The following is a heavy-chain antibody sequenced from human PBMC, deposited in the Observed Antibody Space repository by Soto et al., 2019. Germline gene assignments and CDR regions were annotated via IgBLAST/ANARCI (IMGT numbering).Heavy chain of an antibody. D-gene: IGHD6-13*01. Sequence: GGSLRLSCGASGFTFSSYGMHWVRQAPGKGLEWVAVISYDGSNKYYADSVKGRFTISRDNSKNTLYLQMNSLRAEDTAVYYCAKAGGYSSSWYELDYWGQGNLVTVSS. CDR2: ISYDGSNK. CDR3: AKAGGYSSSWYELDY. CDR1: GFTFSSYG. J-gene: IGHJ4*02. V-gene: IGHV3-30*18.